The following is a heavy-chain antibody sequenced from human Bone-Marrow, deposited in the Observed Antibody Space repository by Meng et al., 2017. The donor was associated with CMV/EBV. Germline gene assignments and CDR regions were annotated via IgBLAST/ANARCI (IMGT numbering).Heavy chain of an antibody. D-gene: IGHD2-2*01. J-gene: IGHJ5*02. V-gene: IGHV1-2*02. CDR1: GYTFTGYY. CDR2: INPNSGGT. Sequence: ASVKVSCKASGYTFTGYYMHWVRQAPGQGLEWMGWINPNSGGTNYAQKFQGRVTMTRDTSISTAYMELSSLRSEDTAVYYCARPLAYCSSTSCNNWFDPWGQGTLVPVSS. CDR3: ARPLAYCSSTSCNNWFDP.